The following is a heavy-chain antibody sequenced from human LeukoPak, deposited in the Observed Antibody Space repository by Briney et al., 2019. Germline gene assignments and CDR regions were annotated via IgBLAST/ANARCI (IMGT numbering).Heavy chain of an antibody. CDR1: GYNFATYW. CDR3: ARPEGYGLGSYYNVGY. J-gene: IGHJ4*02. V-gene: IGHV5-51*01. Sequence: GESLKISCKGSGYNFATYWVGWVRQMPGKCLEWMGIIYPDYSDTRYSPSFEGQVTISVDKSISTAYLQWSSLKASDTAMYYCARPEGYGLGSYYNVGYWGQGTLVTVSS. D-gene: IGHD3-10*01. CDR2: IYPDYSDT.